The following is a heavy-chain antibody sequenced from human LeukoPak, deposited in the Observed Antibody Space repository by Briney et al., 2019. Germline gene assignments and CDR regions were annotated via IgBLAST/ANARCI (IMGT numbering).Heavy chain of an antibody. D-gene: IGHD2-2*01. V-gene: IGHV3-7*01. Sequence: GGSLRLSCAASGFTFSSYWMSWVRQAPGKGLEWVANIKQDGSEKYYVDSVKGRFTISRDNAKNSLYLQMNSLRAEDTAMYYCARDLESLKAGVVPAFFDYWGQGTLVTVSS. CDR1: GFTFSSYW. CDR2: IKQDGSEK. J-gene: IGHJ4*02. CDR3: ARDLESLKAGVVPAFFDY.